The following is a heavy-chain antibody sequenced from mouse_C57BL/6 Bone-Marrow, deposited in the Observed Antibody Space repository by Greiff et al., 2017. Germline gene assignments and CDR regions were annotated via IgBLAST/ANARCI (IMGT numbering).Heavy chain of an antibody. CDR2: IDPEDGDT. D-gene: IGHD1-1*01. J-gene: IGHJ2*01. CDR3: TTAAFYGSSPSYFDY. Sequence: EVQLQQSGAELVRPGASVKLSCTASGFNIKDYYMHWVKQRPEQGLEWIGRIDPEDGDTEYAPKFQGKATMTADTSSNTAYLQLSSLTSEDTAVYDCTTAAFYGSSPSYFDYWGQGTTLTVSS. V-gene: IGHV14-1*01. CDR1: GFNIKDYY.